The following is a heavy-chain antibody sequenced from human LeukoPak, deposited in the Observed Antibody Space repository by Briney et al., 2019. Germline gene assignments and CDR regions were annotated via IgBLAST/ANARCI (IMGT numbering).Heavy chain of an antibody. CDR1: GFTFSSYG. CDR2: ISYDGSNK. CDR3: AKTKIWFGELPEGYYFDH. D-gene: IGHD3-10*01. V-gene: IGHV3-30*18. Sequence: GGSLRLSCAASGFTFSSYGILWVRQAPGKGLEWVAVISYDGSNKYYADSVKGRFTISRDNSKNTLYLQMNSLRAEDTAVYYCAKTKIWFGELPEGYYFDHWGQGTLVTVSS. J-gene: IGHJ4*02.